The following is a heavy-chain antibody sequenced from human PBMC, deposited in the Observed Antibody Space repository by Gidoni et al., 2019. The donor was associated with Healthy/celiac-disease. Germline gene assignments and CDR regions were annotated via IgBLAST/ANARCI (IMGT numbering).Heavy chain of an antibody. D-gene: IGHD2-2*01. V-gene: IGHV1-8*01. Sequence: QVQLVQSGAEVKNPGASVKVSCKASGTNFTSYDINWVRQATGQGLEWMGWMNPNSGNTGYAQKFQGRVTMTRNTSISTAYMELSSLRSEDTAVYYCARGRLVVPAPFSWFDPWGQGTLVTVSS. J-gene: IGHJ5*02. CDR2: MNPNSGNT. CDR1: GTNFTSYD. CDR3: ARGRLVVPAPFSWFDP.